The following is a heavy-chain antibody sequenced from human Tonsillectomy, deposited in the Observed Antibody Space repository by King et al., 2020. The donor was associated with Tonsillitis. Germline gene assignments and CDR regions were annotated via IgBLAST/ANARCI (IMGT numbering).Heavy chain of an antibody. CDR2: IYYSGST. D-gene: IGHD6-13*01. CDR3: ATLGTQQLVPKFYYFYYMDV. J-gene: IGHJ6*03. V-gene: IGHV4-59*08. CDR1: GGSVSTYY. Sequence: VQLQESGPGLVKPSETLSLTCTVSGGSVSTYYWSWIRQPPGKGLEWIGYIYYSGSTNYDPSLKSRVTISVDTSKNRFSLKLTSVTAADTAVYYCATLGTQQLVPKFYYFYYMDVWGKGTTVTVSS.